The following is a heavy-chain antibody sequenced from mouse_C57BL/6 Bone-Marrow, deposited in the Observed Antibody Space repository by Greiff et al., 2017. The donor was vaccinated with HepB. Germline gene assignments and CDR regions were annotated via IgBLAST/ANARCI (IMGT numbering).Heavy chain of an antibody. CDR2: IRSKSNNYAT. D-gene: IGHD1-1*01. CDR1: GFSFNTYA. J-gene: IGHJ3*01. CDR3: VSLITTVVARGAWFAY. Sequence: GGGLVQPTGSLKLSCAASGFSFNTYAMNWVRQAPGKGLEWVARIRSKSNNYATYYADSVKDRFTISRDDSESMLYLQMNNLKTEDTAMYYCVSLITTVVARGAWFAYWGQGTLVTVSA. V-gene: IGHV10-1*01.